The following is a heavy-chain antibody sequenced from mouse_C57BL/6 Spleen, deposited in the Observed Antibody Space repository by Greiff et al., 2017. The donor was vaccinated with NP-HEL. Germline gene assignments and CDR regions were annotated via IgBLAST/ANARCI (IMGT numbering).Heavy chain of an antibody. Sequence: EVQLVESGGGLVQPKGSLKLSCAASGFSFNTYAMNWVRQAPGKGLEWVARIRSKSNNYATYYADSVKDRFTISRDDSESMLYLQMNNLKTEDTAMYYCVRHSRNWDRYFDVWGTGTTVTVSS. J-gene: IGHJ1*03. CDR1: GFSFNTYA. V-gene: IGHV10-1*01. CDR2: IRSKSNNYAT. CDR3: VRHSRNWDRYFDV. D-gene: IGHD4-1*01.